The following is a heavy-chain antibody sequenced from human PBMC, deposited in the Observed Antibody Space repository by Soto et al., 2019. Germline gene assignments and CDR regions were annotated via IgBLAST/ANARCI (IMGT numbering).Heavy chain of an antibody. J-gene: IGHJ6*02. CDR1: GFTFGDYA. Sequence: PGGSLRLSCTASGFTFGDYAMSWFRQAPGKGLEWVGFIRSKAYGGTTEYAASVKGRFTISRDDSKSIAYLQMNSLKTEDTAVYYCTRSRRIFGVVSWYYYGMDVWGQGTTVTVS. CDR2: IRSKAYGGTT. D-gene: IGHD3-3*01. CDR3: TRSRRIFGVVSWYYYGMDV. V-gene: IGHV3-49*03.